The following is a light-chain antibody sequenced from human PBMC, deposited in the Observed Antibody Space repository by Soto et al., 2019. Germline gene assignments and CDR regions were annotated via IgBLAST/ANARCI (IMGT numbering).Light chain of an antibody. CDR2: DAS. V-gene: IGKV3-20*01. Sequence: EFVLTQSPGTLSLSPGERATLSCRASQTVRNNYLAWYQQKPGQAPRLLIYDASSRATGIPDRFSGSGSGTDFTLTISRLEPEDFAVYYCQQYGNSPITFGQGTRLEN. CDR3: QQYGNSPIT. CDR1: QTVRNNY. J-gene: IGKJ5*01.